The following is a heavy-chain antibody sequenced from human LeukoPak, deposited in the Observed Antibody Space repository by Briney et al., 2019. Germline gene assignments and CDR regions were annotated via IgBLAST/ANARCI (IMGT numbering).Heavy chain of an antibody. D-gene: IGHD6-13*01. J-gene: IGHJ6*03. CDR2: ISSSSSYI. CDR1: GFTFSSYS. Sequence: GGSLRLSCAASGFTFSSYSMNWVRQAPGKGLEWVSSISSSSSYIYYADSVKGRFTISRDNAKNSLYLQMNSLRAEDTAVYYCARVGYSSSSGYYYYMDVWGKGTTVTVSS. V-gene: IGHV3-21*01. CDR3: ARVGYSSSSGYYYYMDV.